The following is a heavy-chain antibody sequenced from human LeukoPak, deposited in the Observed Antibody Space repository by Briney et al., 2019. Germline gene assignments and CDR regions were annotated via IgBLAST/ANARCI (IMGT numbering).Heavy chain of an antibody. CDR1: GFTFSSYS. CDR3: AELGITMIGGV. J-gene: IGHJ6*04. CDR2: ISSSSSTT. D-gene: IGHD3-10*02. V-gene: IGHV3-48*04. Sequence: GGSLRLSCAASGFTFSSYSMNWVRQAPGKGLEWVSYISSSSSTTYYADSVKGRFTISRDNAKNSLYLQMNSLRAEDTAVYYCAELGITMIGGVWGKGTTVTISS.